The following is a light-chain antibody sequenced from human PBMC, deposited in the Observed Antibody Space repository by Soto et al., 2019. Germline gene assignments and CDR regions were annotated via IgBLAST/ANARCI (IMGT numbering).Light chain of an antibody. CDR1: QSINSW. J-gene: IGKJ1*01. CDR3: QQYSTYPT. V-gene: IGKV1-5*03. Sequence: DIQMTQSPSTLSASVGDRVTITCRASQSINSWLAWYQQKPGKAPKLLIYKASTLESGVPSRFSGSGSGTEFTLTISSLQPDDFATYYCQQYSTYPTFGQGTKVEL. CDR2: KAS.